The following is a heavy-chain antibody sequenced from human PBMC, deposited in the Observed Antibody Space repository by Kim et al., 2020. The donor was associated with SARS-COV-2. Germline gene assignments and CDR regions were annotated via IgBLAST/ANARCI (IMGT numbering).Heavy chain of an antibody. CDR3: VRAVRD. CDR2: ISTSNSII. V-gene: IGHV3-48*02. Sequence: GGSLRLSCAASGFAFSDYSMNWVRQAPGKGLEWIAYISTSNSIIYYADSVKGRFTISRDNAKSSLYLQMNSLRDEDTAVYYCVRAVRDWGQGTLVTVSP. J-gene: IGHJ4*02. CDR1: GFAFSDYS.